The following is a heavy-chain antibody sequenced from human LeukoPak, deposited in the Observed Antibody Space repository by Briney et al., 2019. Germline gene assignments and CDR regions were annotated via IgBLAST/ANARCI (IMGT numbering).Heavy chain of an antibody. V-gene: IGHV6-1*01. Sequence: SQTLSLTCAISGDSFSSNSAAWNWIRQSPSRGLEWLGRTYYRSKWYNDYAVSVKSRITINPDTSKNQFSLQLNSVTPEDTAVYYCARDQLNIAAAAPYYFDYWGQGNLVTVSS. D-gene: IGHD6-13*01. J-gene: IGHJ4*02. CDR3: ARDQLNIAAAAPYYFDY. CDR1: GDSFSSNSAA. CDR2: TYYRSKWYN.